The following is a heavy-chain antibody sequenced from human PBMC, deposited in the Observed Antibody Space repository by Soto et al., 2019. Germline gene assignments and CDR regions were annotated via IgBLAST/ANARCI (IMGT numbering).Heavy chain of an antibody. V-gene: IGHV5-10-1*01. CDR2: IDPSDSYT. CDR1: GYSFTSYW. J-gene: IGHJ6*02. CDR3: ARRPETYGSGSYYGMDV. Sequence: GGSVKISCSGSGYSFTSYWISWVRQMPWKGLEWMGRIDPSDSYTNYSPSFQGHITISADKSISTAYLQWSSLKASDTAMYYCARRPETYGSGSYYGMDVWGQGTTVTVSS. D-gene: IGHD3-10*01.